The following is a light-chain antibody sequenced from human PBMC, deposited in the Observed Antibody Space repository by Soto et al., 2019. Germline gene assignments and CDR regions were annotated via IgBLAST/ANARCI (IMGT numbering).Light chain of an antibody. Sequence: EIVLTQSPGSLSLSPGDRATLSCRASQSASSASLAWYQHKPGQAPRLLIYGASSRATGMPDRFSGSGSGTDFTLTISRLEPEDFAVYYCQLYSGSPMYTFGQGTRLHIK. J-gene: IGKJ2*01. V-gene: IGKV3-20*01. CDR1: QSASSAS. CDR3: QLYSGSPMYT. CDR2: GAS.